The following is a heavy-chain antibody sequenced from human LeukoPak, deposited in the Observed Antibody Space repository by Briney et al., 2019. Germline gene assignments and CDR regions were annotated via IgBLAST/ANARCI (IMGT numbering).Heavy chain of an antibody. J-gene: IGHJ6*03. V-gene: IGHV1-69*06. Sequence: SVKVSCKASGGTFSSYAISWVRQAPGQGLEWMGGIIPIFGTANYAQKFQGRVTITADKSTSTAYMELSSLRSEDTAVYYCAISFIAAPHYYYYMDVWGKGTTVTVSS. CDR1: GGTFSSYA. CDR3: AISFIAAPHYYYYMDV. CDR2: IIPIFGTA. D-gene: IGHD6-13*01.